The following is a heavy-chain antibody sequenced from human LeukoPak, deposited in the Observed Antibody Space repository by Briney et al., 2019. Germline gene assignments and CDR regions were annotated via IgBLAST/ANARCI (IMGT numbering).Heavy chain of an antibody. J-gene: IGHJ4*02. CDR1: GFTFGSYY. Sequence: GGSLRLSCAASGFTFGSYYMTWVRQAPGKGLEWVANIKEDGSETYYVDSVKGRFTISRDNAKNSLYLQMNSLRAEDTAVYYCASGYSYGFLDYWGQGTLVTVSS. D-gene: IGHD5-18*01. V-gene: IGHV3-7*03. CDR3: ASGYSYGFLDY. CDR2: IKEDGSET.